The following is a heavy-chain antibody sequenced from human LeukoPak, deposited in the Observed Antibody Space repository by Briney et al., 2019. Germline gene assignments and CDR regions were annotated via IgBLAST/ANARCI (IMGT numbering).Heavy chain of an antibody. Sequence: GGSLRLSCAASGFTFSSYGMHWVRQAPGKGLEWVAVISYDGSNKYYADSVKGRFTISRDNSKNTLYLQMNSLRAEDTAVYYCAKSLYVWGSYRCTTCDYWGQGTLVTVSS. CDR3: AKSLYVWGSYRCTTCDY. CDR1: GFTFSSYG. J-gene: IGHJ4*02. CDR2: ISYDGSNK. D-gene: IGHD3-16*02. V-gene: IGHV3-30*18.